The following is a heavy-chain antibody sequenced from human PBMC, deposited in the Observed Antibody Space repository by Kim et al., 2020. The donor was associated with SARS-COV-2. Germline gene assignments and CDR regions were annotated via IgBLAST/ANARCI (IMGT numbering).Heavy chain of an antibody. J-gene: IGHJ4*02. D-gene: IGHD3-10*01. CDR2: ISGSGGST. Sequence: GGSLRLSCAASGFTFSSYAMSWVRQAPGKGLEWVSAISGSGGSTYYADSVKGRFTISRDNSKNTLYLQMNSLSAEDTAVYYCAKAAPVLLWFGEPSYGGDWGQGTLGTVSP. CDR3: AKAAPVLLWFGEPSYGGD. V-gene: IGHV3-23*01. CDR1: GFTFSSYA.